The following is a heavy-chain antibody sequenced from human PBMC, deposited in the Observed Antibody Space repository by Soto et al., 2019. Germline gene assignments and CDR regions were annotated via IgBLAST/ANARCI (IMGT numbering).Heavy chain of an antibody. CDR2: ISATGGNI. CDR3: AKVAGGLGSFDL. D-gene: IGHD3-16*01. V-gene: IGHV3-23*01. Sequence: EVQLLESGGGLARPGGSLRLSCVASGFTFSDYAMTWVRQAPGKGLEWVATISATGGNIEYTDSLKGRFTISRDNSKNPLYLQRIGLTSEDTGVHYCAKVAGGLGSFDLWGRGTLVTVSS. J-gene: IGHJ2*01. CDR1: GFTFSDYA.